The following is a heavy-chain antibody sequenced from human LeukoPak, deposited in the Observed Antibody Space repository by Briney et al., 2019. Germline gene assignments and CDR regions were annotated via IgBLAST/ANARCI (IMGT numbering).Heavy chain of an antibody. Sequence: GSLRLSCAASGFTFSSYGMSWIRQPPGKGLEWIGYIYYSGSTNYNPSLKSRVTISVDTSKNQFSLKLSSVTAADTAVYYCARDQAGSGSYRGFYYYMDVWGKGTTVTISS. CDR2: IYYSGST. CDR3: ARDQAGSGSYRGFYYYMDV. V-gene: IGHV4-59*01. J-gene: IGHJ6*03. D-gene: IGHD3-10*01. CDR1: GFTFSSYG.